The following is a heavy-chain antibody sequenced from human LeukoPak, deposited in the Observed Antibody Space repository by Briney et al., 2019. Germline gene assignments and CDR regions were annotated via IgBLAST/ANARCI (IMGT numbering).Heavy chain of an antibody. CDR3: AKDERRGGPDDY. CDR2: IYSGGST. D-gene: IGHD1-1*01. J-gene: IGHJ4*02. Sequence: GGSLRLSCAASEFSVGSNYMTWVRQAPGKGLEWVSLIYSGGSTYYAESVKGRFTISRDNSKNTLFLQINSLRAEDTAVYYCAKDERRGGPDDYWGQGTLVTVSS. V-gene: IGHV3-53*01. CDR1: EFSVGSNY.